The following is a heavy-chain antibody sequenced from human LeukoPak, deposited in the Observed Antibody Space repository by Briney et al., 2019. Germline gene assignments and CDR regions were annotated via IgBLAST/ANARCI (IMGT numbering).Heavy chain of an antibody. V-gene: IGHV3-9*01. Sequence: GGSLRLSCAASGFTFDDNAMHWVRQAPGKGLEWVSGISWNSGSIAYAGSVRGRFTISRDNVKNSLYLQMNSLRAEDTAVYYCAREAMVRGVSHFDYWGQGTLVTVSS. J-gene: IGHJ4*02. CDR2: ISWNSGSI. CDR1: GFTFDDNA. D-gene: IGHD3-10*01. CDR3: AREAMVRGVSHFDY.